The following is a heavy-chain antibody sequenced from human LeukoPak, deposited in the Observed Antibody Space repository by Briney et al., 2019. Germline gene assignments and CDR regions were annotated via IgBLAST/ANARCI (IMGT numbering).Heavy chain of an antibody. J-gene: IGHJ4*02. Sequence: SETPSPTCTVPCVSISSHYWRLIRPSPGKGLEWIGNIYYTGSTNYNPSLKSRVAISIDTSKNQFSLTLHSVTAADAAVYYCASAGNPHYFDFWGQGPLVTVSS. CDR2: IYYTGST. CDR3: ASAGNPHYFDF. CDR1: CVSISSHY. V-gene: IGHV4-59*11.